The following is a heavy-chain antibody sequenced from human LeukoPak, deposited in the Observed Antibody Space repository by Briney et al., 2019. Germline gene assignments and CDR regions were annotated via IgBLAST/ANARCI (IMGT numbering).Heavy chain of an antibody. CDR2: ISGSGGST. J-gene: IGHJ4*02. V-gene: IGHV3-23*01. D-gene: IGHD3-3*01. CDR1: GFTLNSHA. CDR3: AKAVVSGEVITIFRAFDS. Sequence: HPGGSLRLSCAVSGFTLNSHAMSWVRQAPGKGLEWVSAISGSGGSTYYPDSVKCRFTISRHNAKNTLYLQMNSPRAEHAAVYYCAKAVVSGEVITIFRAFDSWGQGNRVTVSS.